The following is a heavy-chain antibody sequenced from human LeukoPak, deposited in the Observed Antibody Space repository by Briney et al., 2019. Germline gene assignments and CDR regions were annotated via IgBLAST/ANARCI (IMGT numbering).Heavy chain of an antibody. CDR1: GFTFGSYA. CDR3: AKDRNYYDILTGYHYATSDY. Sequence: GGSLRLSCAASGFTFGSYAMSWVRQAPGKGLEWVSAISGSGGSTYYADSVKGRFTISRDNSKNTLYLQMNSLRAEDTAVYYCAKDRNYYDILTGYHYATSDYWGQGTLVTVSS. V-gene: IGHV3-23*01. D-gene: IGHD3-9*01. J-gene: IGHJ4*02. CDR2: ISGSGGST.